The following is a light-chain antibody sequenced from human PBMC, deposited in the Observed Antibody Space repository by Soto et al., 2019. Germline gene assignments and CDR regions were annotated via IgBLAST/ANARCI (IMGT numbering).Light chain of an antibody. J-gene: IGKJ3*01. CDR3: QQYNSWPKT. Sequence: EIVMTQSPATLSVSPGEGATLSCRASQSVTNNLAWYQQKPGQSPRLLIYSTSTRATGIPARFSGSGSGTEFTLTISSLQSEDFAVYYCQQYNSWPKTFGPGTKVDIK. CDR1: QSVTNN. CDR2: STS. V-gene: IGKV3-15*01.